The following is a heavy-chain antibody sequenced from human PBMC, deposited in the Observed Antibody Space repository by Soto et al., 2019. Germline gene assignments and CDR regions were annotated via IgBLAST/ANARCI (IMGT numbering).Heavy chain of an antibody. Sequence: GGSLRLSCAASGFTFISYAMSWVRQAPGKGLEWVSDISGSGCSTYYSDSVTGRYTISRDNSKNTLYRQMNSLRAEDRAVYDCAYEVGFWSGYFDFWGQGARVTVSS. CDR1: GFTFISYA. CDR2: ISGSGCST. D-gene: IGHD3-3*01. J-gene: IGHJ4*02. CDR3: AYEVGFWSGYFDF. V-gene: IGHV3-23*01.